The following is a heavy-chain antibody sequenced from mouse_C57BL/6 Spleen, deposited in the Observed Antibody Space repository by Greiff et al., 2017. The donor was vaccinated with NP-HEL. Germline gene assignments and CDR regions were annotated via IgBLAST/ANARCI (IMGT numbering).Heavy chain of an antibody. CDR2: INPSNGGT. CDR1: GYTFTSYW. CDR3: ARWDYYGSSYGYFDY. J-gene: IGHJ2*01. D-gene: IGHD1-1*01. V-gene: IGHV1-53*01. Sequence: QVQLQQPGTELVKPGASVKLSCQASGYTFTSYWMHWVKQRPGHGLEWIGNINPSNGGTNYNEKFKSTATLTVYKSSSTAYMQLSSLTSEDSAVYYCARWDYYGSSYGYFDYWGQGTTLTGSS.